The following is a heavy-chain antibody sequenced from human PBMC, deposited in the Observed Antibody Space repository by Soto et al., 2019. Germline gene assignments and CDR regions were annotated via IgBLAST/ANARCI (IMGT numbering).Heavy chain of an antibody. CDR2: ISGSSSAI. Sequence: EEQLVESGGGLVQPGESLRLSCAASGFTFSSHSMNRVRQAPGKGLEWVSYISGSSSAIYYAESVKARFTISRDNVKNSLFLQMNSLRAEDTAIYYCARYDYDNDGGAPDIWGQGTMVTVSS. CDR3: ARYDYDNDGGAPDI. D-gene: IGHD4-17*01. V-gene: IGHV3-48*01. J-gene: IGHJ3*02. CDR1: GFTFSSHS.